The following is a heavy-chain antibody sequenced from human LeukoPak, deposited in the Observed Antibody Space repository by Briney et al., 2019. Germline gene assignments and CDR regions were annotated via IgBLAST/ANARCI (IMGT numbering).Heavy chain of an antibody. CDR2: TSYDGSNK. J-gene: IGHJ4*02. CDR3: AKDSVGRYCSITSCNFFDY. V-gene: IGHV3-30*18. D-gene: IGHD2-2*01. CDR1: GFTLSTYG. Sequence: GGSLRLSCAGSGFTLSTYGMHWVRQAPGKGLEWVAVTSYDGSNKYYADSVKGRFSISRDNSKNTLYLQMNSLRTEDTAVYYCAKDSVGRYCSITSCNFFDYWGQGTLVTVSS.